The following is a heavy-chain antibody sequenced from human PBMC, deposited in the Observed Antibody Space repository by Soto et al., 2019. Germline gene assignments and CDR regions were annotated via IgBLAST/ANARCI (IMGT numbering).Heavy chain of an antibody. CDR1: GFKFITYW. J-gene: IGHJ4*02. CDR2: ISSISNFI. D-gene: IGHD6-19*01. CDR3: AREGARSSGCFEY. V-gene: IGHV3-21*06. Sequence: GGSLRLSCAASGFKFITYWMHRVRQTPGKGLVWVSSISSISNFIYYADSVKGRFTISRDNDKSSLYLQMDSLRVEDTAVYYCAREGARSSGCFEYWGQGTLVTVSS.